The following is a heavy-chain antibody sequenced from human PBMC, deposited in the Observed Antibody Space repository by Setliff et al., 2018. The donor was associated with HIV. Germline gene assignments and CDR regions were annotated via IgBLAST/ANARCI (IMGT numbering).Heavy chain of an antibody. CDR2: IKEDGNEK. Sequence: GGSLRLSCATSGFTFSNFWMTWVRQAPGKGLEWVANIKEDGNEKDYVDSLKDRFTISRDNAQNSLFLQMNNLRAEDTAVYYCARGQFSTPEDYWGQGTLVTVSS. D-gene: IGHD3-3*01. CDR3: ARGQFSTPEDY. CDR1: GFTFSNFW. J-gene: IGHJ4*02. V-gene: IGHV3-7*03.